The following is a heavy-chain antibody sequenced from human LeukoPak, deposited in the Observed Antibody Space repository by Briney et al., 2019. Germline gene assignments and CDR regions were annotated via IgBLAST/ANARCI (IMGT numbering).Heavy chain of an antibody. CDR3: ARRGSPYYDILTGGYDY. Sequence: GESLKISCKGSGYSFTSYWIGWVRQMPGKGLEWMGIIYPGDSDTRYSPSFQGQVTIPADKSISTAYLQWSSLKASDTAMYYCARRGSPYYDILTGGYDYWGQGTLVTVSS. CDR1: GYSFTSYW. V-gene: IGHV5-51*01. D-gene: IGHD3-9*01. J-gene: IGHJ4*02. CDR2: IYPGDSDT.